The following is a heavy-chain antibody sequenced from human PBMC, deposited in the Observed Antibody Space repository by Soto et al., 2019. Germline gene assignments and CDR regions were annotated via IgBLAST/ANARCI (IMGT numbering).Heavy chain of an antibody. CDR1: GGSISTPNYY. CDR2: IYYSGST. Sequence: SETLSLTCPVSGGSISTPNYYWGWIRQPPGKGLEWIGSIYYSGSTYYNPSLKSRVTISVDTSRTQFSLRLTSVTAADTAVYYCARRYTGSYYDYWGQGTLVTVSS. J-gene: IGHJ4*02. CDR3: ARRYTGSYYDY. V-gene: IGHV4-39*01. D-gene: IGHD1-26*01.